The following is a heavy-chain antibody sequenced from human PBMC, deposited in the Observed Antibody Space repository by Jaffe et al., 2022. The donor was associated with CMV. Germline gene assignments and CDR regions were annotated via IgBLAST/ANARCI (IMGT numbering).Heavy chain of an antibody. Sequence: EVQLVESGGGLVKPGESLRLSCAASGFSFSSYSVTWVRQAPGKGLEWVSSISDSSRYIYYADSIRGRFTISRDNAKNSLYLQMNSLRVEDTAVYYCAGGVATIIGDFHYWGRGTLVTVS. D-gene: IGHD5-12*01. J-gene: IGHJ4*02. CDR1: GFSFSSYS. CDR3: AGGVATIIGDFHY. CDR2: ISDSSRYI. V-gene: IGHV3-21*04.